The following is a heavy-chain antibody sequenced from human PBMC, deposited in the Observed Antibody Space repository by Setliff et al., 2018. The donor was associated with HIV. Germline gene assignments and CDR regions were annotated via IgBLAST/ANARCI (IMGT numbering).Heavy chain of an antibody. CDR3: AKDGN. V-gene: IGHV3-21*01. CDR1: GFTFSSCW. Sequence: GGSLRLSCAASGFTFSSCWMGWVRQAPGKGLEWVSSISSSSSYIYYADSVKGRFTISRDNAKNSLYLQMNSLRAEDTAVDYCAKDGNWGQGTLVTVS. CDR2: ISSSSSYI. D-gene: IGHD2-15*01. J-gene: IGHJ4*02.